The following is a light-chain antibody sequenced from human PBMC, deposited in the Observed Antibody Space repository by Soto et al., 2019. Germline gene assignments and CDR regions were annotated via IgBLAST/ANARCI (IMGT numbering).Light chain of an antibody. Sequence: QSALTQPPSASGSPGQSVTVSCTGTSTDVGGYNYVSWYQQHPGKAPKLVIYEVTKRPSGVPDRFSGSKSGNTASLTVSGLQAEDEADYYCGSHAGNSNLMFGGGTKLTVL. V-gene: IGLV2-8*01. CDR3: GSHAGNSNLM. CDR2: EVT. J-gene: IGLJ3*02. CDR1: STDVGGYNY.